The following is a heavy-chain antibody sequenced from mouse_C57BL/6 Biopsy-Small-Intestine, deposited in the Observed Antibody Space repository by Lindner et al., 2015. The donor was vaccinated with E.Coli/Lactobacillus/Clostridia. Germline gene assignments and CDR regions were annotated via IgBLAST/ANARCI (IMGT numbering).Heavy chain of an antibody. Sequence: VQLQESGAALVKPGASVKISCEASGYAFSSFWMNWVKQRPGKGLEWIGQIYPGDGDTNYSEKFKGKATLTADKSSSTAYMQLSSLTSEDSAVYFCARLEDDYWGQGTTLTVSS. J-gene: IGHJ2*01. V-gene: IGHV1-80*01. CDR2: IYPGDGDT. CDR3: ARLEDDY. CDR1: GYAFSSFW.